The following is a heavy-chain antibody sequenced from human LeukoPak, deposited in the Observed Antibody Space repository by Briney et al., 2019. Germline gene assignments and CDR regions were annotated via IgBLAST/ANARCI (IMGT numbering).Heavy chain of an antibody. D-gene: IGHD6-19*01. V-gene: IGHV4-61*02. CDR2: IYTSGST. CDR1: GGSITSGTYY. Sequence: PSETLSLTCSVSGGSITSGTYYWTWIRQPAGKGLEWIGRIYTSGSTNYNPSLKSRVTISVDTSKNQFSLKLSSVTAADTAVYYCARGRGGWYDYWGQGTLVTVSS. CDR3: ARGRGGWYDY. J-gene: IGHJ4*02.